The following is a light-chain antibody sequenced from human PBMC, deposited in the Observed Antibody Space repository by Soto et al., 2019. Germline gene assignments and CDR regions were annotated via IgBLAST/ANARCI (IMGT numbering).Light chain of an antibody. Sequence: EIVMTQSPATLSVSPGERATLSCRASQSVSSNLAWYQQKPGQAPRLLIYGASTRATGIPARFSGSVSGTEFTLTISSLQSEDFAVYYCQKYNKWPLTFGGGTKVEIK. V-gene: IGKV3D-15*01. CDR1: QSVSSN. CDR2: GAS. CDR3: QKYNKWPLT. J-gene: IGKJ4*01.